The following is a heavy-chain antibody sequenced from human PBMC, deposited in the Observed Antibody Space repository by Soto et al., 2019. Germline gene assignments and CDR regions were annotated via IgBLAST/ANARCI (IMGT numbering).Heavy chain of an antibody. CDR1: GGTFSSYA. V-gene: IGHV1-69*19. J-gene: IGHJ6*02. D-gene: IGHD5-12*01. CDR2: IIPILGTA. Sequence: QVQLVQSGAELKKPGSSVKVSCKASGGTFSSYAISWVRQAPVQGLEWMGVIIPILGTANYAQKFQGRVTITADESTSTVYRELSSLRSEDTVEYYCASSSSKRRLQLDYYSYGMDVWGQGTTVTVSS. CDR3: ASSSSKRRLQLDYYSYGMDV.